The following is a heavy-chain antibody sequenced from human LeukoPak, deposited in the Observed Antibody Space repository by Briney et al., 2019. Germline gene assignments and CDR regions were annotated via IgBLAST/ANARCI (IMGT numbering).Heavy chain of an antibody. V-gene: IGHV4-39*01. CDR1: GGSISSSSYY. CDR3: ASFYYGSGSYYPFQIYYFDY. CDR2: IYYSGST. Sequence: SETLSLTCTVSGGSISSSSYYWGWIRQPPGKGLEWIGSIYYSGSTYYNPSPKNRVTISVDTSNTQFSLKLSSVTAADTAVHYCASFYYGSGSYYPFQIYYFDYWGQGTLATVSS. J-gene: IGHJ4*02. D-gene: IGHD3-10*01.